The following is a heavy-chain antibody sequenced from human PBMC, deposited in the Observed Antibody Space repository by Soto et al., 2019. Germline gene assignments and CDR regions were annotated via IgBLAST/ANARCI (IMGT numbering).Heavy chain of an antibody. CDR1: GGTISSSNW. D-gene: IGHD1-26*01. CDR3: ARVSGSYYYGMDV. V-gene: IGHV4-4*02. Sequence: QVQLQESGPGLVKPSGTLCLNCTVYGGTISSSNWWSWVRQPPGKGLEWIGEIYHSGSTNYNPSLKSRVTISVDKSKNQFSLKLSSVTAADTAVYYCARVSGSYYYGMDVWGQWTTVTVSS. CDR2: IYHSGST. J-gene: IGHJ6*02.